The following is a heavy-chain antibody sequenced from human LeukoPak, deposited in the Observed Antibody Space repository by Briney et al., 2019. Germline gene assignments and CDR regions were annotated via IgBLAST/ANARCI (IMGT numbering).Heavy chain of an antibody. J-gene: IGHJ3*02. V-gene: IGHV4-39*01. CDR1: GGSISSSLYF. Sequence: PSETLSLTCTVSGGSISSSLYFWGWIRQPPGKGLEWIGSIYYSGSTYYNPSLKSRVTISVDTSKNQFSLTLSSVTAADTAVYYCARHIDGFDIWGQGTMVTVSS. CDR2: IYYSGST. CDR3: ARHIDGFDI.